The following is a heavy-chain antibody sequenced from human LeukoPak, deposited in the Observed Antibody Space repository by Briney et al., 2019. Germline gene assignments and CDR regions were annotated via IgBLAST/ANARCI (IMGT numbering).Heavy chain of an antibody. D-gene: IGHD5-12*01. V-gene: IGHV3-23*01. CDR1: GFTFSSCA. CDR2: ISGSGDKT. J-gene: IGHJ4*01. CDR3: ARHNSGNLQTFDY. Sequence: GGSLRLSCAASGFTFSSCAMTWVRQAPGKGLEWVSSISGSGDKTHYADSVKGRFTISRDNSKNTQYLQVNSLRAEDTGVYFCARHNSGNLQTFDYWGHGTLVTVSS.